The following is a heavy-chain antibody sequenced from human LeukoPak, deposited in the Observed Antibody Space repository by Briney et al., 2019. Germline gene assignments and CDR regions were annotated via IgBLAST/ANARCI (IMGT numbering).Heavy chain of an antibody. Sequence: QAGGSLRLSCVASGFTFSRYWMHWVRQAPGKGLVWVSRINSDGRSTNYADSVKGRFSISRDNAKNSLYLQMNSLRAEDMALYYCAKVRYSSGWSGLDYWGQGTLVTVSS. CDR3: AKVRYSSGWSGLDY. J-gene: IGHJ4*02. D-gene: IGHD6-19*01. V-gene: IGHV3-74*01. CDR2: INSDGRST. CDR1: GFTFSRYW.